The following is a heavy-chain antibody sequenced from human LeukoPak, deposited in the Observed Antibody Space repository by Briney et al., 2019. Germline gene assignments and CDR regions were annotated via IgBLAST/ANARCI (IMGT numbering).Heavy chain of an antibody. V-gene: IGHV3-15*01. J-gene: IGHJ4*02. CDR2: IKSKTDGGTT. CDR1: GFTFSNAW. CDR3: TTSSHYGDYYFDY. D-gene: IGHD4-17*01. Sequence: GRSLRLSCAASGFTFSNAWMSWVRQAPGKGLEWVGRIKSKTDGGTTDYAAPVKGRFTISRDDSKNTLYLQMNSLKTEDTAVYYCTTSSHYGDYYFDYWGQGTLVTVSS.